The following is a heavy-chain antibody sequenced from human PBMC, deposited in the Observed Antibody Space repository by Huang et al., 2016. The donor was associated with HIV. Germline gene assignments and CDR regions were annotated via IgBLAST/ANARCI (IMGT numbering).Heavy chain of an antibody. CDR2: INTDTGKP. CDR3: VRVRRVMDTYCVADCSTLEAFDI. Sequence: QVQLVQSGSALKKPGASVKVSCKASGYTFTNYGVHWWRQAPGQGLEWMGMINTDTGKPRYAQRLTGRFVFSLDTSVNTAYLQISSLKAADRAIYYCVRVRRVMDTYCVADCSTLEAFDIWGQGTVVTVSA. D-gene: IGHD2-21*02. CDR1: GYTFTNYG. V-gene: IGHV7-4-1*02. J-gene: IGHJ3*02.